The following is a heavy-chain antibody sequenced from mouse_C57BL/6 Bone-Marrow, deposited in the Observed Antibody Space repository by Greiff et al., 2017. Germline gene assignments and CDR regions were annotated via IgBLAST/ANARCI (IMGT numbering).Heavy chain of an antibody. V-gene: IGHV1-50*01. CDR2: IDPSDSYT. CDR3: ARSGYVGFDY. Sequence: VQLQQSGAELVKPGASVKLSCKASGYTFTSYWMQWVKQRPGQGLEWIGEIDPSDSYTNYNQKFKGKATLTVDTSSSTAYMQLSSLTSEDSAVYYCARSGYVGFDYWGQGTTLTVSS. D-gene: IGHD3-1*01. CDR1: GYTFTSYW. J-gene: IGHJ2*01.